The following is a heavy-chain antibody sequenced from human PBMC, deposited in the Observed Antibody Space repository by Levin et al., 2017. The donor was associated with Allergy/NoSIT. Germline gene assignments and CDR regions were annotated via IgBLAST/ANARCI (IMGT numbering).Heavy chain of an antibody. Sequence: GESLKISCAASGFTFSAYWMTWVRQAPGKGPEWVANINEDGTNKQYVDFVEGRFIISRDNAKNSLFLQMNSLRAEDTATYYCVRPPGRALDIWGQGAMVTVSS. CDR1: GFTFSAYW. CDR3: VRPPGRALDI. J-gene: IGHJ3*02. V-gene: IGHV3-7*03. CDR2: INEDGTNK.